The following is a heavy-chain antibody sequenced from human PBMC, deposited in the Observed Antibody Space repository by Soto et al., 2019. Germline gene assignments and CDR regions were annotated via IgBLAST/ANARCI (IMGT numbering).Heavy chain of an antibody. CDR1: GFTFSGYS. D-gene: IGHD3-9*01. CDR2: ISSGSKTI. CDR3: AREDILGTRSFDY. Sequence: PGGSLRLSCGASGFTFSGYSVNWVRQAPGKGLEWVSYISSGSKTIYYADSVKGRFTVSRDNARNSQYLQMNSLRDEDTAVYYCAREDILGTRSFDYWGQGTLVTVS. J-gene: IGHJ4*02. V-gene: IGHV3-48*02.